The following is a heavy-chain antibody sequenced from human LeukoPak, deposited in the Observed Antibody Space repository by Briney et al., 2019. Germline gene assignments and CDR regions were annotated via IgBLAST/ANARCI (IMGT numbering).Heavy chain of an antibody. Sequence: SETLSLTCTVSGGSISNYDWSWIRQPAGKGLEWIGRIYTSGSTNYNPSLKSRVTMSEDTSKKQFSLKLSSVTAADTAVYSCARAYSSSWYFNWFDPWGQGTLVTVSS. CDR1: GGSISNYD. CDR2: IYTSGST. CDR3: ARAYSSSWYFNWFDP. J-gene: IGHJ5*02. D-gene: IGHD6-13*01. V-gene: IGHV4-4*07.